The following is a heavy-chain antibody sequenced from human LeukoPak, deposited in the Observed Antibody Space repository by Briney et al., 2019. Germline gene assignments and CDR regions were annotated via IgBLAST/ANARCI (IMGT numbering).Heavy chain of an antibody. Sequence: PSETLSLTCTVSGGSISSYYWSWIRQPPGKGLEWIGYIYYSGSTNYNPSLKSRVTISVDTSKNQFSLKLSSVTAADTAVYYCARSRIAAAGRVWDWGQGTLVTVSS. CDR1: GGSISSYY. D-gene: IGHD6-13*01. J-gene: IGHJ4*02. CDR2: IYYSGST. CDR3: ARSRIAAAGRVWD. V-gene: IGHV4-59*01.